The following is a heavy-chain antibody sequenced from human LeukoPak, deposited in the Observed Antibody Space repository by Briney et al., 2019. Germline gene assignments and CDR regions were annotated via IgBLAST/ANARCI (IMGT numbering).Heavy chain of an antibody. J-gene: IGHJ4*02. CDR2: ISGSGGST. V-gene: IGHV3-48*03. CDR1: GFTFSSYE. Sequence: PGGSLRLSCAASGFTFSSYEMNGVREAPGKGLEWVLAISGSGGSTYYADSVKGRFTISRDNAKNSLYLQMNSLRAEDTAVYYCASFLTPDIVRGAPDNWGQGTLVTVSS. CDR3: ASFLTPDIVRGAPDN. D-gene: IGHD3-10*01.